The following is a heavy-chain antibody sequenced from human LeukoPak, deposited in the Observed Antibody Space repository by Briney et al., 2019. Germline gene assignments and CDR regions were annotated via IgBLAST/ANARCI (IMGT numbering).Heavy chain of an antibody. J-gene: IGHJ4*02. CDR1: GFTFSSYG. D-gene: IGHD6-13*01. V-gene: IGHV3-30*02. CDR2: IRYGGSNK. Sequence: GSLRLSCAASGFTFSSYGMHWVRQAPGKGLEWVAFIRYGGSNKYYADSVKGRFTISRDNSKNTLYLQMNSLRAEDTAVYYCAKPPHSAALHSPVADPGYWGQGTLVTVSS. CDR3: AKPPHSAALHSPVADPGY.